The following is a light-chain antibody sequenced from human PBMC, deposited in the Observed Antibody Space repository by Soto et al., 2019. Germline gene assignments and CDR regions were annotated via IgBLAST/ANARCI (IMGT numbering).Light chain of an antibody. J-gene: IGLJ2*01. Sequence: QSALTQPASVSGSPGQSITISCIGTSSDVGNYELVSWYQQLPGKAPKLIIYEVTKRLSGVPNRFSGSKSGNTASLTISGLLAEDEADYHCCSFAGGSTYVVFGGGTQLTVL. V-gene: IGLV2-23*02. CDR2: EVT. CDR1: SSDVGNYEL. CDR3: CSFAGGSTYVV.